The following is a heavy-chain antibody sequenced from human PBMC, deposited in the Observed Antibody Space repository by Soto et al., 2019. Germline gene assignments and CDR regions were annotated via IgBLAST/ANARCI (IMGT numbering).Heavy chain of an antibody. J-gene: IGHJ5*02. CDR2: INHSGST. D-gene: IGHD4-17*01. V-gene: IGHV4-34*01. CDR3: ARRRPLRNWFDP. CDR1: GGSFSGYY. Sequence: ASETLSLTCAVYGGSFSGYYWSWIRQPPGKGLEWIGEINHSGSTNYNPSLKSRVTISVDTSKNQFSLKLSSVTAADTAVYYCARRRPLRNWFDPWGQGTLVTVSS.